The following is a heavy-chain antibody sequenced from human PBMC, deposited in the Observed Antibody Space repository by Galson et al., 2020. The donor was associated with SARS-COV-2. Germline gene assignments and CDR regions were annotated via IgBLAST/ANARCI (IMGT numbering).Heavy chain of an antibody. CDR1: GGSFSGYY. D-gene: IGHD2-2*01. J-gene: IGHJ6*03. CDR2: INHSGST. CDR3: ARGRRYCSSTSCPQHRRRQMYYYYMDV. Sequence: SETLSLTCAVYGGSFSGYYWSWIRQPPGKGLEWIGEINHSGSTNYNPSLKSRVTISVDTSKNQFSLKLSSVTAVDTAVYYCARGRRYCSSTSCPQHRRRQMYYYYMDVWGKGTTVTVSS. V-gene: IGHV4-34*01.